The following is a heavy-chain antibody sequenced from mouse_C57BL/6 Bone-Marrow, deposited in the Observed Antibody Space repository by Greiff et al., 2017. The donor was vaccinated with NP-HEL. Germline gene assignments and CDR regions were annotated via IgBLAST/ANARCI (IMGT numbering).Heavy chain of an antibody. D-gene: IGHD3-1*01. CDR3: ARHELGPLDY. Sequence: DVKLVESGGGLVKPGGSLKLSCAASGFTFSSYTMSWVRQTPEKRLEWVATISGGGGNTYYPDSVKGRFTISRDNAKNTLYLQMSSLRSEDTALYYCARHELGPLDYWGQGTTLTVSS. V-gene: IGHV5-9*01. J-gene: IGHJ2*01. CDR1: GFTFSSYT. CDR2: ISGGGGNT.